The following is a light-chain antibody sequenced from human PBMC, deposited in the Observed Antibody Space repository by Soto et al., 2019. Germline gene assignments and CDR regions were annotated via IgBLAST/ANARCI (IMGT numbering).Light chain of an antibody. CDR2: EVS. Sequence: QSALTQPPSASGSPGQSVTISCTGTSSDVGAYNYVSWYQQHPGKAPKLMIYEVSKRPSGVPDRFSGSKSGNTASLTVSGLQAEDEAAYYCSSHAGSNNYVLGNGTKVTVL. J-gene: IGLJ1*01. CDR3: SSHAGSNNYV. V-gene: IGLV2-8*01. CDR1: SSDVGAYNY.